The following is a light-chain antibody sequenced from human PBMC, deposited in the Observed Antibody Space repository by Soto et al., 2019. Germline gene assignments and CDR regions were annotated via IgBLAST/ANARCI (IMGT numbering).Light chain of an antibody. CDR3: QQYEAVVT. CDR1: QSLTNNY. CDR2: GAA. Sequence: EIVLTQSPGTLSLSPGERATLSCRASQSLTNNYFAWYQQQPGRALRLLIDGAATRATGIPDRFSGSGSGTDFTLTISRLEPADVAVYYCQQYEAVVTFGQGTTVEI. V-gene: IGKV3-20*01. J-gene: IGKJ1*01.